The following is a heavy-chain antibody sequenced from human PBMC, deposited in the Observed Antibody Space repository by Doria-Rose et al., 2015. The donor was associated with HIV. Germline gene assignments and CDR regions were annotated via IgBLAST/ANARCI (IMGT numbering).Heavy chain of an antibody. CDR1: GVSLSSPGMG. D-gene: IGHD6-13*01. V-gene: IGHV2-26*01. CDR2: IFSDDES. J-gene: IGHJ4*02. CDR3: ARIKSSRWYHKYYFDF. Sequence: VTLKESGPVLVKPTETLTLTCTVSGVSLSSPGMGVSWIRQPPGKALERLANIFSDDESSYKTSLKSRLTISRGTSKSQVVLTMTDMDPVDTATYYCARIKSSRWYHKYYFDFWGQGTLVIVSA.